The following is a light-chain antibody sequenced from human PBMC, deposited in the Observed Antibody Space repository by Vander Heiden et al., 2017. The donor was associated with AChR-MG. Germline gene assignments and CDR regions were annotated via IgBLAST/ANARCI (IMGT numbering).Light chain of an antibody. V-gene: IGLV4-69*01. CDR3: QTWGTGIRV. CDR2: VNSDGSH. CDR1: SGHRTSA. J-gene: IGLJ3*02. Sequence: QLVRTQSPSASASLGASVKVTCTLSSGHRTSAIAWHQQQPEKGPRYLMKVNSDGSHSKGDGIPDRFSGSGSGTERYLTISSLQSEDEADYYCQTWGTGIRVFGGGTKLTVL.